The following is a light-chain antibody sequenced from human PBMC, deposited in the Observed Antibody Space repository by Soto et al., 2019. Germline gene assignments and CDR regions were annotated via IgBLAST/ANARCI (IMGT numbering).Light chain of an antibody. J-gene: IGKJ2*01. CDR2: GAS. CDR3: QQYNTWPPKYT. CDR1: QSVSSY. V-gene: IGKV3-15*01. Sequence: EIVMTQSPATLSVSPGGRATLSCRASQSVSSYLAWYQQRPGQPPRLLIYGASTRATGIPARFSGSGSWTEFSLTISSLQSEDFAVYYCQQYNTWPPKYTFGQGTKLEIK.